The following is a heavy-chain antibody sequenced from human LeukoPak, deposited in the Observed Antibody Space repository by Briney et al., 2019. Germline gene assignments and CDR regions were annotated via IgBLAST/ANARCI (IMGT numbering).Heavy chain of an antibody. CDR3: ARDLRRILDY. J-gene: IGHJ4*02. CDR1: GFTFSSYS. Sequence: GGSLRLSCAASGFTFSSYSMNWVRQTPGKRLEWVSSISSDSTYIYYADSLKGRFTISRDNAKNSLYLQMHSLRVEDTAVYYCARDLRRILDYWGQGTLVTVSS. CDR2: ISSDSTYI. V-gene: IGHV3-21*01. D-gene: IGHD3-3*01.